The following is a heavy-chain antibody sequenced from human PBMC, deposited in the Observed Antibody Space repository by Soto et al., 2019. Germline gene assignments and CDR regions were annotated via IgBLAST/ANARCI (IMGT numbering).Heavy chain of an antibody. D-gene: IGHD4-4*01. J-gene: IGHJ4*02. V-gene: IGHV1-69*12. Sequence: QVQLVQSGAEVKKPGSSVKVSCKASGGIFSSYTITWVRQAPGQGLEWMGGIIAMFGTANNAEKFQGRVTITADESTSTAYMELSSLRSEDTAVYYCATTTIMGSYFDYWGQGTLVTVSS. CDR1: GGIFSSYT. CDR2: IIAMFGTA. CDR3: ATTTIMGSYFDY.